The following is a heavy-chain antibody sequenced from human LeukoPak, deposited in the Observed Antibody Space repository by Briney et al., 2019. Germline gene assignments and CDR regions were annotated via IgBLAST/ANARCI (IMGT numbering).Heavy chain of an antibody. D-gene: IGHD3-16*01. Sequence: PSQTLSLTCTVSGGSISSGGYYWSWIRQPPGKGLEWIGYIYHSGSTYYNPSLKSRVTISVDTSKNQFSLKLSSVTAADTAVYYCAREGEHPADFDYWGQGTLVTVSS. CDR1: GGSISSGGYY. CDR3: AREGEHPADFDY. V-gene: IGHV4-30-2*01. J-gene: IGHJ4*02. CDR2: IYHSGST.